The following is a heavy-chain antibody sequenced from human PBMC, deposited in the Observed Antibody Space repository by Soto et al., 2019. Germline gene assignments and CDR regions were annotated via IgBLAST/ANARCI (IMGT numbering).Heavy chain of an antibody. Sequence: SGPTLVNPTQTLTLTCTFSGFALSTTGVGVGWIRQPPGKALEWLALIYWNDDKRYSPSLRSRLTITKDTPKNQVVLTMTNMDPVDTATYYCDNRIQRGYPQWVCFDYWGQGTLVTVSS. CDR2: IYWNDDK. J-gene: IGHJ4*02. CDR3: DNRIQRGYPQWVCFDY. CDR1: GFALSTTGVG. V-gene: IGHV2-5*01. D-gene: IGHD3-3*01.